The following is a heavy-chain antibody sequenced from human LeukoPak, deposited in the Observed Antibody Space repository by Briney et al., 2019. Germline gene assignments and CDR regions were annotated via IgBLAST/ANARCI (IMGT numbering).Heavy chain of an antibody. Sequence: PGGSLRLSCAASGFTFDDYGMSWVRQAPGKGLEWVSGINWNGASTGYADSVKGRFTISRDNAKNSLYLQMNSLRAEDTALYYCARGPPDTAMINSPVHDAFDIWGQGTMVTVSS. CDR3: ARGPPDTAMINSPVHDAFDI. CDR1: GFTFDDYG. J-gene: IGHJ3*02. V-gene: IGHV3-20*04. D-gene: IGHD5-18*01. CDR2: INWNGAST.